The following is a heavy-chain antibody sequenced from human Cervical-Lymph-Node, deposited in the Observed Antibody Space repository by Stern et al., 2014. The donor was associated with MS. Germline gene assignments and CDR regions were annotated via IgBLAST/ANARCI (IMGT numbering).Heavy chain of an antibody. J-gene: IGHJ2*01. CDR2: GYYRGIT. D-gene: IGHD4-11*01. CDR3: ARGVTAVTNYVPNWCFDL. Sequence: QLQLQESGPGLVKPSETLSLTCTVSGGSITNRAYWGWIRQYPGKGLEWIGSGYYRGITYYRPSLQSRATISIDTSRNQFLLRLTSVTATDTAVYFCARGVTAVTNYVPNWCFDLWGRGTLVTVSS. CDR1: GGSITNRAY. V-gene: IGHV4-39*02.